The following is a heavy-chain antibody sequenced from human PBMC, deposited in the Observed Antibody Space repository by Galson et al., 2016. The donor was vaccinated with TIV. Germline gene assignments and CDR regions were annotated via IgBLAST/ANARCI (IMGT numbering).Heavy chain of an antibody. CDR2: IYPADSDT. D-gene: IGHD6-19*01. CDR1: GSSFSTYW. V-gene: IGHV5-51*01. Sequence: QSGAEVTKPGESLKISCKGSGSSFSTYWIAWVRQMPGKGLEWMGNIYPADSDTKYSPSFQGQVTISADKSITTAYLQWSSLKDSDTAIYYCARPHNSALSSHYYCMDVWGQGTTFTVSS. J-gene: IGHJ6*02. CDR3: ARPHNSALSSHYYCMDV.